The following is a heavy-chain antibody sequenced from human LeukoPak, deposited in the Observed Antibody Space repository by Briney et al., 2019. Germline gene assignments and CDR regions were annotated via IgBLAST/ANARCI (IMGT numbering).Heavy chain of an antibody. CDR3: AKYWPAPQLLFFRGDCYYGMDV. V-gene: IGHV3-23*01. CDR1: GFTFSSYA. J-gene: IGHJ6*02. CDR2: ISGSGGST. Sequence: GGSLRLSCAASGFTFSSYAMSWVRQAPGKGLEWVSAISGSGGSTYYADSVKGRFTISRDNSKNTLYLQMNSLRAEDTAVYYCAKYWPAPQLLFFRGDCYYGMDVWGQGTTVTVSS. D-gene: IGHD2-2*01.